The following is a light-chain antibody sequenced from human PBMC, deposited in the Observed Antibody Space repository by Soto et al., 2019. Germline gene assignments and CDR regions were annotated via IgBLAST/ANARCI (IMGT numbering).Light chain of an antibody. CDR3: QQRSNWPPVYT. Sequence: EIVLTQSPATLSLSPGERATLSCRASQSVSSYLAWYQQKPGQAPRLLIYDASNRATGIPARFSGSGSGTDFTLTISSLEPEDFALYYCQQRSNWPPVYTLGHGTKLEIK. CDR2: DAS. J-gene: IGKJ2*01. CDR1: QSVSSY. V-gene: IGKV3-11*01.